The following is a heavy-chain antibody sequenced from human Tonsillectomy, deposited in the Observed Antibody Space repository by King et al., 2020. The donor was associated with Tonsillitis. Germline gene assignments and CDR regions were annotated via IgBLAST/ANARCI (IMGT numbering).Heavy chain of an antibody. J-gene: IGHJ4*02. D-gene: IGHD3-10*01. CDR3: ANGEYGY. CDR1: GFTFDDYA. CDR2: ISWNSGSI. Sequence: QLVQSGGGLVQPGRSLRLSCAASGFTFDDYAMHWVRQAPGKGLEWVSGISWNSGSIGYADSVKGRFTISRDNAKNSLYLQMNSLRAEDTALYYCANGEYGYWGQGPLVTVSS. V-gene: IGHV3-9*01.